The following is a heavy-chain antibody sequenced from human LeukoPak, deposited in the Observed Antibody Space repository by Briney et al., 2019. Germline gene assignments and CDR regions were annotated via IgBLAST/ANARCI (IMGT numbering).Heavy chain of an antibody. V-gene: IGHV7-4-1*02. CDR3: ASPPYSGSYYDMYY. CDR1: GYTFTSYA. Sequence: GASVKVSCKASGYTFTSYAMNWVRQAPGQGLEWMGWINTNTGNPTYAQGFTGRFVFSLDTSVSTAYLQISSLKAEDTAVYYCASPPYSGSYYDMYYWGQGTLVTVSS. CDR2: INTNTGNP. J-gene: IGHJ4*02. D-gene: IGHD1-26*01.